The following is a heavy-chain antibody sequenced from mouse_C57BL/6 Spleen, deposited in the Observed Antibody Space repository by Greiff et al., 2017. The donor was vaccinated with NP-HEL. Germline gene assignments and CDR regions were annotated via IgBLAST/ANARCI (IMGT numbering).Heavy chain of an antibody. CDR3: AREEGYDYDVYYAMDY. V-gene: IGHV1-59*01. CDR2: IDPSDSYT. Sequence: QVQLQQSGAELVRPGTSVKLSCKASGYTFTSYWMHWVKQRPGQGLEWIGVIDPSDSYTNYNQKFKGKATLTVDTSSSTAYMQLSSLTSEDSAVYYCAREEGYDYDVYYAMDYWGQGTSVTVSS. D-gene: IGHD2-4*01. CDR1: GYTFTSYW. J-gene: IGHJ4*01.